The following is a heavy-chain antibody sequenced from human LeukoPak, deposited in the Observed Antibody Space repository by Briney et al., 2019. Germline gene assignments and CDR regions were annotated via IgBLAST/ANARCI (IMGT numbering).Heavy chain of an antibody. CDR3: ARIRITMVRGTVNWFDP. D-gene: IGHD3-10*01. Sequence: ASVKVSCKASGYTFTSYGISWVRQAPGQGLEWMSWISAYNGNTNYAQKLQGRVTMTTDTSTSTAYMELRSLRSDDTAVYYCARIRITMVRGTVNWFDPWGQGTLVTVSS. CDR2: ISAYNGNT. CDR1: GYTFTSYG. V-gene: IGHV1-18*01. J-gene: IGHJ5*02.